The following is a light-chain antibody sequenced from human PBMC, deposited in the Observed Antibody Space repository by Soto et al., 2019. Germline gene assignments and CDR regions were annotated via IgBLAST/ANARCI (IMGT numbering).Light chain of an antibody. Sequence: QSALTQPPSVSAAPGQKVTISCSGSSSNIGNNYVSWYQQLPGTAPKLLIYDSNKRPSGIPDRFSGSKSGTSATLGITGLQTGDEADYHCGTWDSSLSAVVFGGGTKVTVL. CDR2: DSN. J-gene: IGLJ2*01. CDR1: SSNIGNNY. V-gene: IGLV1-51*01. CDR3: GTWDSSLSAVV.